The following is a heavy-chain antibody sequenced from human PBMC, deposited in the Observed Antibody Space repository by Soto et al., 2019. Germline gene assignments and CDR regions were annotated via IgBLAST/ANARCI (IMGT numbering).Heavy chain of an antibody. CDR2: IYSGAT. Sequence: PXETLSLTCAVAGGSIISGGYSWSWIRQPPGKGLEWIGYIYSGATHYNPSLESRVTIAMDRSKNQVSLSLKSVTAADTAVYYCAREDSGAFFDFWGQGTLVTVSS. CDR3: AREDSGAFFDF. V-gene: IGHV4-30-2*01. J-gene: IGHJ4*02. D-gene: IGHD2-15*01. CDR1: GGSIISGGYS.